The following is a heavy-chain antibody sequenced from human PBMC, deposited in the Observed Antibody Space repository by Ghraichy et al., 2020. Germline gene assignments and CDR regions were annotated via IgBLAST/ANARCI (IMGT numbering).Heavy chain of an antibody. CDR2: IKSNPDGGTT. V-gene: IGHV3-15*01. Sequence: GESLNISCAASGFTFSNAYMNWVRQAPGKGLEWVGHIKSNPDGGTTDYAAPVKGRFTISRDDSKNTLYLQMNSLKTEDTAVYYCTNLINSWGQGTLVTVSS. CDR1: GFTFSNAY. D-gene: IGHD2-8*01. J-gene: IGHJ4*02. CDR3: TNLINS.